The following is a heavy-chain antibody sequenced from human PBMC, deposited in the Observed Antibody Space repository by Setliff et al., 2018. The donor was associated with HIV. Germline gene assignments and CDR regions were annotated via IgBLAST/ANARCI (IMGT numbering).Heavy chain of an antibody. CDR2: IYYTGST. CDR3: ARDSANGKTANLNYLDF. D-gene: IGHD2-8*01. Sequence: PSETLSLTCTVSGGSISSRGDYWSWVRQHTGKGLEWSWYIYYTGSTYSNPSLQSRVRISVDTSKNQFSLRLNSVTAADTAVYYCARDSANGKTANLNYLDFWGKGTTVTVSS. V-gene: IGHV4-31*03. CDR1: GGSISSRGDY. J-gene: IGHJ6*03.